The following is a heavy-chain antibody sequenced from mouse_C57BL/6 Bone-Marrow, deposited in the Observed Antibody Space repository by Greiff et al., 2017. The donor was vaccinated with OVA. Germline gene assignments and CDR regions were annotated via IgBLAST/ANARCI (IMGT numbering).Heavy chain of an antibody. V-gene: IGHV5-6*01. Sequence: EVKLMESGGDLVKPGGSLKLSCAASGFTFSSYGMSWVRQTPDKRLEWVATISSGGSYTYYPDSVKGRFTISRDNAKNTLYLQMSSLKSEDTAMYYCARHLYGSYWGQGTTLTVSS. J-gene: IGHJ2*01. D-gene: IGHD2-1*01. CDR2: ISSGGSYT. CDR1: GFTFSSYG. CDR3: ARHLYGSY.